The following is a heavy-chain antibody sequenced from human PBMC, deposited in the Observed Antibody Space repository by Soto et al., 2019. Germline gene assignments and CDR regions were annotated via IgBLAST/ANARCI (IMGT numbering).Heavy chain of an antibody. CDR1: GGSISSGGYS. J-gene: IGHJ4*02. CDR2: IYHSGST. Sequence: SETLSLTCAVSGGSISSGGYSWSWIRQPPGKGLEWIGYIYHSGSTTYNPSLKSRVTISKDTSKNQFSLKLNSVTAADTAVYYCARYYGDYKDYFDYWGQGTLVTVSS. CDR3: ARYYGDYKDYFDY. V-gene: IGHV4-30-2*01. D-gene: IGHD4-17*01.